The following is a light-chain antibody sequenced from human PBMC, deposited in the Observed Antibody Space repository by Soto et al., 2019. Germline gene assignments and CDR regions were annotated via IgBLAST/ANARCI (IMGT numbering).Light chain of an antibody. CDR2: DAS. V-gene: IGKV1-33*01. J-gene: IGKJ3*01. CDR3: QKCDYLPI. Sequence: DIQMTQSPSSLSASVGDRVTITCQASHDITSYLNWYQHKPGKAPKLLIYDASILEAGVPSRFSRSGSTTDFTCTISSLKPEDVATYYCQKCDYLPIFGPGTTVDFK. CDR1: HDITSY.